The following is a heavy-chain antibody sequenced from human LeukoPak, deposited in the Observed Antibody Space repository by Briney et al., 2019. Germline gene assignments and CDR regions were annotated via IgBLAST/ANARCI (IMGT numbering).Heavy chain of an antibody. CDR3: ARVYGGNSPYYYGMDV. V-gene: IGHV3-30-3*01. Sequence: GGSLRLSCAASGFTFSSYAMHWVRQAPGKGLEWVAVISYDGSNKYYADSVKGRFTISRDNSKNTLYLQMNSLRAEDTAVYYCARVYGGNSPYYYGMDVWGQGTTVTVSS. D-gene: IGHD4-23*01. J-gene: IGHJ6*02. CDR1: GFTFSSYA. CDR2: ISYDGSNK.